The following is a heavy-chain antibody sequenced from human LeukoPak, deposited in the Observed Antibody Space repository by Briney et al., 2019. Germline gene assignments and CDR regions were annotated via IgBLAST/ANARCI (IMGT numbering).Heavy chain of an antibody. D-gene: IGHD3-22*01. Sequence: ASVKVSCKASGYTFTGYYMHWVRQAPGQGLEWMGWINPNSGGTNYAQKFQGRVTMTRDTSISTAYMELSRLRSDDTAVYYCARDKVIPIYYYDSTDYYGMDVWGQGTTVTVSS. J-gene: IGHJ6*02. CDR2: INPNSGGT. V-gene: IGHV1-2*02. CDR3: ARDKVIPIYYYDSTDYYGMDV. CDR1: GYTFTGYY.